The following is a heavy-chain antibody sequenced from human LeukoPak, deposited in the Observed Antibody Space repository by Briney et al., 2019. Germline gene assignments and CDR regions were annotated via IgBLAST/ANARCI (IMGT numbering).Heavy chain of an antibody. J-gene: IGHJ5*02. CDR1: GYSFTSYW. CDR3: ARHGYLSTSVWFGP. Sequence: GGSLKISCKGSGYSFTSYWIDWVRQMPGKGLEWMWIIYPGDSDTRYSPSFQGQVTISADKSINTAYLQWSSLKASDTAMYYCARHGYLSTSVWFGPWGQGTLVTVSS. CDR2: IYPGDSDT. V-gene: IGHV5-51*01. D-gene: IGHD5/OR15-5a*01.